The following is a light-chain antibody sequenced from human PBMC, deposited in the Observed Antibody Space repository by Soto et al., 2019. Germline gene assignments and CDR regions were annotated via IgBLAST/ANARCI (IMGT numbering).Light chain of an antibody. V-gene: IGKV3-15*01. CDR2: GAF. CDR1: QSVRSN. Sequence: EIVLTQSPATLSSFPGDRVTLSCRASQSVRSNLAWYQQKPGQAPSLLIYGAFTRATGIPTRFSGTGSGTEFTLTISSLQSEDFALYYCQQYNDWPLTFGQGPRWIS. CDR3: QQYNDWPLT. J-gene: IGKJ1*01.